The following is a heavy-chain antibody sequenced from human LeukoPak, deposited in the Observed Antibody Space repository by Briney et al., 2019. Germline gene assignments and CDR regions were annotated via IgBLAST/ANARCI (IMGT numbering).Heavy chain of an antibody. V-gene: IGHV3-74*01. Sequence: PGGSLRLSCTASGFTFSNFWMHWVRQAPGKGLVWVSRINGDGTSTSYADSVKGRLTISRDNAKNTLYLQMNSLRAEDTAVYYCARIRYSDYDDWGQGTLVTVSS. J-gene: IGHJ4*02. CDR1: GFTFSNFW. CDR3: ARIRYSDYDD. D-gene: IGHD5-12*01. CDR2: INGDGTST.